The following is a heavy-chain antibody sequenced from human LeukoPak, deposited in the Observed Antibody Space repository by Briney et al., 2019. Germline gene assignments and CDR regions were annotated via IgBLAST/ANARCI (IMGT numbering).Heavy chain of an antibody. D-gene: IGHD5/OR15-5a*01. V-gene: IGHV3-43*01. CDR2: ISWHGTTT. CDR1: GFTFDDYT. Sequence: PGGSLRLSCAASGFTFDDYTMHWVRHAPGKGLEWVSLISWHGTTTYYAASVKGRFTVSRDNGKNSLFSQMNSLRIEDTALYYCAKDMSLDYWGQGTLVTVSS. J-gene: IGHJ4*02. CDR3: AKDMSLDY.